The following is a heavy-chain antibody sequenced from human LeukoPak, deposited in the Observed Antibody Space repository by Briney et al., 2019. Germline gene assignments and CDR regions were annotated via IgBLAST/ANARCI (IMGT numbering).Heavy chain of an antibody. V-gene: IGHV1-46*01. CDR3: ARAGSPHTTGYYFVDY. CDR1: GYSFTRYY. CDR2: INPSGGST. Sequence: ATVKVSCRESGYSFTRYYVHWVRQAPGQGLEWMGGINPSGGSTTYTQKFQDRVTMTSDTSTSTVYMELSSLRSEDTAVYYCARAGSPHTTGYYFVDYWGQGTLVTVSS. J-gene: IGHJ4*02. D-gene: IGHD3-22*01.